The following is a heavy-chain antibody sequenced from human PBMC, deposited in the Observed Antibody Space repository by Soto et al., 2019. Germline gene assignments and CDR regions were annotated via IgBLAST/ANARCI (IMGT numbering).Heavy chain of an antibody. J-gene: IGHJ6*02. CDR3: AKALLLWFGDYYGMDV. Sequence: PGGSLRLSCAASVFTFSSYAMSFVRQAPGKGLEWVSAISGSGGSTYYADSVKGRFTISRDNSKNTLYLQMNSPRAEDTAVYYCAKALLLWFGDYYGMDVWGQGTTVTVS. D-gene: IGHD3-10*01. CDR2: ISGSGGST. V-gene: IGHV3-23*01. CDR1: VFTFSSYA.